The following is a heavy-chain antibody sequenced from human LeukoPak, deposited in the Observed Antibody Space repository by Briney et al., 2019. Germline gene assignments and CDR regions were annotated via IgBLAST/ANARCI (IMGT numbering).Heavy chain of an antibody. CDR2: IYPGDSDT. J-gene: IGHJ4*02. Sequence: GESLKISCKGSGYNFTSYWIGWVRQMPGKGLEWMGIIYPGDSDTRYSPSFQGQVAISADKSISTAYLQWSSLKASDTAMYYCARIYSSGWRRGVNYFDYWGQGTLVTVSS. V-gene: IGHV5-51*01. CDR3: ARIYSSGWRRGVNYFDY. CDR1: GYNFTSYW. D-gene: IGHD6-19*01.